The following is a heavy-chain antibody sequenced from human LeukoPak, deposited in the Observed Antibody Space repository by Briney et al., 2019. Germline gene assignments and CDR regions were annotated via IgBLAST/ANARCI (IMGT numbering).Heavy chain of an antibody. CDR1: GYNFRSHG. CDR3: AKDSREAVAGRGRWFDP. J-gene: IGHJ5*02. CDR2: ISGFDGNT. V-gene: IGHV1-18*01. D-gene: IGHD6-19*01. Sequence: ASVKVSCKASGYNFRSHGISWVRQAPGQGLEWMGWISGFDGNTNYAQKFQGRVTMSTDTSTSTAYMELSSLTSDDTAVYYCAKDSREAVAGRGRWFDPWGLGTLVTVSS.